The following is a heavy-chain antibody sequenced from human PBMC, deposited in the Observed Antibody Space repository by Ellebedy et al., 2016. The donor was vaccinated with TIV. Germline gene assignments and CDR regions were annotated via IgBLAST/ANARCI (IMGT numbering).Heavy chain of an antibody. CDR3: VSSYYEHGDY. Sequence: PGGSLRLSCAASGFTFSNYWMTWVRRAPGKGLEWVANINQDGSEKNYVDSVKGRFSISRDNAKNSLYLQMNSLRAEDTAVYYCVSSYYEHGDYWGQGTLVTVSS. CDR1: GFTFSNYW. J-gene: IGHJ4*02. CDR2: INQDGSEK. V-gene: IGHV3-7*01. D-gene: IGHD3-16*01.